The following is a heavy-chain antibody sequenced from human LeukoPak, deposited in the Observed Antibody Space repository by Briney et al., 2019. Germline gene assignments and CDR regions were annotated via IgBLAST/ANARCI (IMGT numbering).Heavy chain of an antibody. CDR1: GFTFDNYA. CDR2: ISWNSGSI. Sequence: GGSLRLSCAASGFTFDNYAWHWVRQAPGKGLEWVSGISWNSGSIAYADSVKGRFTISRDNARNSLYLQMNSLRAEDMALYYCAKGRVGELSSLNAFDIWGQETMVTVSS. CDR3: AKGRVGELSSLNAFDI. J-gene: IGHJ3*02. V-gene: IGHV3-9*03. D-gene: IGHD3-16*02.